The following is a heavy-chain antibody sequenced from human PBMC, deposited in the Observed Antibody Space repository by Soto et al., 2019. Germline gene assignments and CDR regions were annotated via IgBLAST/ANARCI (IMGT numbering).Heavy chain of an antibody. CDR2: IIPIPGTA. CDR1: GGTFGSYA. Sequence: QVQLVESGAEVKKPGSSVKVSCKASGGTFGSYAISWVRQAPGQGLEWMGVIIPIPGTATYAQKFQGRVTIAADESTSTGYMELSSLRSEDTAVYYCARSQGSSTSLEIYYYYYYGMDVWGQGTTVTVSS. D-gene: IGHD2-2*01. J-gene: IGHJ6*02. CDR3: ARSQGSSTSLEIYYYYYYGMDV. V-gene: IGHV1-69*01.